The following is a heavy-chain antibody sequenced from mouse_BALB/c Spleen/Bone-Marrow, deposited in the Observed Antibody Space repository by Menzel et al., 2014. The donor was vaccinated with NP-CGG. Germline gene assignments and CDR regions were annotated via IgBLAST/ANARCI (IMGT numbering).Heavy chain of an antibody. J-gene: IGHJ1*01. D-gene: IGHD1-2*01. Sequence: EVKLVESGAELVKPGASVKLSSTASGFNIKDTYIHWMKQRPEQGLEWIGRIDPANGYTIYDPKFQGKATITADTTSNTAHLQLSSLTSEDTAVYYCALITAATFSYWYFDVWGAGTTVTVSS. CDR3: ALITAATFSYWYFDV. CDR2: IDPANGYT. CDR1: GFNIKDTY. V-gene: IGHV14-3*02.